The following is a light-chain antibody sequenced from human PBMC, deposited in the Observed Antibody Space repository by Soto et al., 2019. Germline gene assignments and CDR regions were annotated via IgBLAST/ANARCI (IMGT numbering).Light chain of an antibody. J-gene: IGKJ4*01. CDR1: QTIDNT. Sequence: EIVMTQSPATLSLSPGERATLSCRASQTIDNTLAWYQRKPGQAPRLLIYDASTRATGVPARFSGSGSGTDFTLTISRLEPEDFAMYYCQQYGSSPLTFGGGTKVDIK. CDR3: QQYGSSPLT. CDR2: DAS. V-gene: IGKV3-20*01.